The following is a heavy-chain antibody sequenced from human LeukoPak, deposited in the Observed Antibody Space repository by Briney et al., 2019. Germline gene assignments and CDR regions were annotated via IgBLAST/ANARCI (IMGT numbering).Heavy chain of an antibody. J-gene: IGHJ6*03. CDR3: ARGSRGYYDSSGYAENDYYYYYMDV. CDR1: GFTFSSYW. CDR2: IKQDGSEK. V-gene: IGHV3-7*01. Sequence: PGGSLRLSCAASGFTFSSYWMSWVRQAPGKGLEWVANIKQDGSEKYYVDSVKGRFTISRDNAKNSLYLQMNSLRAEDTAVYYCARGSRGYYDSSGYAENDYYYYYMDVWGKGTTVTVSS. D-gene: IGHD3-22*01.